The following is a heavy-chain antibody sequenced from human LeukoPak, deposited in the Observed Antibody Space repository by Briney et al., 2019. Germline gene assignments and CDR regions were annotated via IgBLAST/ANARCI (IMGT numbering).Heavy chain of an antibody. D-gene: IGHD3-10*01. CDR2: ISSRGTTI. CDR3: ARYDSGVHY. CDR1: GFTFRSYV. V-gene: IGHV3-48*03. J-gene: IGHJ4*02. Sequence: GGSLRLSCAASGFTFRSYVMNWVREAPGKGLEWVSYISSRGTTIYYADSVKGRFTISRDNAKNSLYLQMNSLRAEDTAIYYCARYDSGVHYWGQGTLVAVSS.